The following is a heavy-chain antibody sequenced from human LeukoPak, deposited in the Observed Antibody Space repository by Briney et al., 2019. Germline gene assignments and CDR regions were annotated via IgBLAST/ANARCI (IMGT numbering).Heavy chain of an antibody. D-gene: IGHD3-10*01. CDR2: IIPIFGTA. CDR3: ARDPSGHYYGSGSYPNWFDP. J-gene: IGHJ5*02. CDR1: GYTFTSYA. V-gene: IGHV1-69*13. Sequence: GASVKVSCKASGYTFTSYAISWVRQAPGQGLEWMGGIIPIFGTANYAQKFQGRVTITADESTSTAYMELSSLRSEDTAVYYCARDPSGHYYGSGSYPNWFDPWGQGTLVTVSS.